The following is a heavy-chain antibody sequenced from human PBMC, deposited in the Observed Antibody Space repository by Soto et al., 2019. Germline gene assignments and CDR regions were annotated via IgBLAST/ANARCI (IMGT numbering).Heavy chain of an antibody. V-gene: IGHV4-39*07. Sequence: PSETLSLTCTVSGGSISSSSYYWGWIRQPPGKGLEWIGYIYYRGNTNYNPSLKSRAAISVDTSKNQFSLRVSSVTAADTAVYYCARGYRSGYYYHMDVWGRGTTVTVSS. J-gene: IGHJ6*03. CDR2: IYYRGNT. D-gene: IGHD3-16*02. CDR3: ARGYRSGYYYHMDV. CDR1: GGSISSSSYY.